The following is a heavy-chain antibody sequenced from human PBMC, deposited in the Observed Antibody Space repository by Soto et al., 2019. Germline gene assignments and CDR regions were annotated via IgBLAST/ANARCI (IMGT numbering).Heavy chain of an antibody. Sequence: SETVSLTCTVSGGSISTYYWSWIRQPPGKGLEWIGYIYYSGSTSYNPSLKSRVTISVDTSKNQFSLKLRSVTAADTAVYYCASDRSSGWGQGYGMDVWGQGTTVTVSS. CDR3: ASDRSSGWGQGYGMDV. J-gene: IGHJ6*02. V-gene: IGHV4-59*01. CDR1: GGSISTYY. D-gene: IGHD6-19*01. CDR2: IYYSGST.